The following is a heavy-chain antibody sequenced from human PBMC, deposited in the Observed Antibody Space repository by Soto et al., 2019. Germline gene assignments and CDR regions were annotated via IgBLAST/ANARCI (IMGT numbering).Heavy chain of an antibody. CDR1: GGNFSSYA. D-gene: IGHD3-22*01. CDR3: ARGSVVVVITTFVY. J-gene: IGHJ4*02. Sequence: ASVKVSCKASGGNFSSYAISWVRQAPGQGLEWMGGIMPIFGTANYAQKFQGRVTITADESTSTAYMELSSLRSEDTPVYYCARGSVVVVITTFVYWGQGTLVTVSS. CDR2: IMPIFGTA. V-gene: IGHV1-69*13.